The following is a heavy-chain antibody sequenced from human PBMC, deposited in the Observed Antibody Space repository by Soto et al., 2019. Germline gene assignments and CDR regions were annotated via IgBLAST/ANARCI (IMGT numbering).Heavy chain of an antibody. V-gene: IGHV4-4*02. CDR1: GGSISSSNW. D-gene: IGHD3-22*01. CDR2: IYHSGST. J-gene: IGHJ4*02. Sequence: PSETLSLTCAVSGGSISSSNWWSWVRQPPGKGLEWIGEIYHSGSTNYNPSLKSRVTISVDKSKNQFSLKLSSVTAADTAVYYCARTSRRLLGTYYYDSSGYLKVWGQGTLVTVSS. CDR3: ARTSRRLLGTYYYDSSGYLKV.